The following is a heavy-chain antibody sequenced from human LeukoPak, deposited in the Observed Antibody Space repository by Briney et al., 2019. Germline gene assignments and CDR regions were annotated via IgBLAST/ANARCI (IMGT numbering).Heavy chain of an antibody. V-gene: IGHV1-2*02. CDR1: GYTFTGYY. D-gene: IGHD6-13*01. J-gene: IGHJ3*02. CDR3: ARDSYSSSWINAFDI. CDR2: INPNSGGT. Sequence: ASVKVSCKASGYTFTGYYMHWVRQAPGQGLEWMGWINPNSGGTNYAQKFQGRVTMTRDTSISTAYMELSRLRSDDTAVYYCARDSYSSSWINAFDIWGQGTMVTVSS.